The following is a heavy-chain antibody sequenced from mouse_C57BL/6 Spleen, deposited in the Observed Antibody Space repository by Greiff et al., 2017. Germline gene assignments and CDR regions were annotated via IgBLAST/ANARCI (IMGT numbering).Heavy chain of an antibody. CDR2: INPNNGGT. V-gene: IGHV1-26*01. D-gene: IGHD4-1*01. J-gene: IGHJ1*03. CDR3: ARENWDGRAVGYFDV. Sequence: VQLQQSGPELVKPGASVKISCKASGYTFTDYYMNWVKQSHGKSLEWIGDINPNNGGTSYNQKFKGKATLTVDKSSSTAYMELRSLTSEDSAVYYCARENWDGRAVGYFDVWGTGTTVTVSS. CDR1: GYTFTDYY.